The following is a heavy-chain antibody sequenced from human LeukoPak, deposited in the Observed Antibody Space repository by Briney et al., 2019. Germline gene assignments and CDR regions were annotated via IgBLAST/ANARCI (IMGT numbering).Heavy chain of an antibody. CDR2: IYYSGST. V-gene: IGHV4-59*01. Sequence: PSETLSLTCTVSGGSISSYYWSWIRQPPGKGLEWIGYIYYSGSTNYNPSLKSRVTISVDTSKNQFSLKLSSVTAADTAVYYCARAPYSGNWLTFQHWGQGTLGTVSS. CDR3: ARAPYSGNWLTFQH. D-gene: IGHD6-13*01. J-gene: IGHJ1*01. CDR1: GGSISSYY.